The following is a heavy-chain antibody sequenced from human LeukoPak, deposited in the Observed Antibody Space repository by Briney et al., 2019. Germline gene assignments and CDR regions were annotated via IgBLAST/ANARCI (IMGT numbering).Heavy chain of an antibody. CDR2: IKQDGSAK. D-gene: IGHD2-2*01. J-gene: IGHJ6*02. CDR3: AREYCSSTSCYGDYYYGMDV. Sequence: SGGSLRLSCAASGFTLSSYWMSWVRQAPGKGLEWVANIKQDGSAKYYADSVKGRFIISRDNAQNSLYLQMDSLRAEDTAVYYCAREYCSSTSCYGDYYYGMDVWGQGTTVTVSS. V-gene: IGHV3-7*01. CDR1: GFTLSSYW.